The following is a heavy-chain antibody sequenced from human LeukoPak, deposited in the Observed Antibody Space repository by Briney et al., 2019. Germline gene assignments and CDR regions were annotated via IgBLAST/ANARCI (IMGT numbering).Heavy chain of an antibody. CDR3: ARERQNKDFWSGGDY. V-gene: IGHV4-59*01. J-gene: IGHJ4*02. CDR2: IYYSGST. CDR1: GGSISSYY. D-gene: IGHD3-3*01. Sequence: SETLSLTCTVSGGSISSYYWSWIRQPPGKGLEWIGYIYYSGSTNYNPSLKSRVTISVDTSKNQFSLKLSSVTAADTAVYYCARERQNKDFWSGGDYWGQGTLVTVSS.